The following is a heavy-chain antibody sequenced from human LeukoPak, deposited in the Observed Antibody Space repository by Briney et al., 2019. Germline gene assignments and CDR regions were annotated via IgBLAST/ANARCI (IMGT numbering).Heavy chain of an antibody. CDR3: ASGYDYPMDFDY. CDR2: IYYLGNT. Sequence: PSETLSLTCTVSGGSMNNYYWNWIRQPPGKGLEWIGYIYYLGNTDYNPSLKSRVTISLDTSKNQFSLKLSSVTAADTAVYYCASGYDYPMDFDYWGQGTLVTVSS. D-gene: IGHD5-12*01. CDR1: GGSMNNYY. V-gene: IGHV4-59*01. J-gene: IGHJ4*02.